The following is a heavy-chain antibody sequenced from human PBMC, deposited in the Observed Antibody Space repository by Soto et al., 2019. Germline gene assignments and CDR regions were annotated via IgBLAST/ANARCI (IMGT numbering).Heavy chain of an antibody. CDR3: ANERLAAPLWLDP. CDR2: ISGSGGSA. D-gene: IGHD6-6*01. J-gene: IGHJ5*02. CDR1: GFTFSTYA. V-gene: IGHV3-23*01. Sequence: GGSLRLSCAVSGFTFSTYAMNWVRQAPGKGLEWVSAISGSGGSAYYADSVKGRFTISRDNSKNTLFLQMNSLRAEDTAVYYCANERLAAPLWLDPWGKGNLVTVSS.